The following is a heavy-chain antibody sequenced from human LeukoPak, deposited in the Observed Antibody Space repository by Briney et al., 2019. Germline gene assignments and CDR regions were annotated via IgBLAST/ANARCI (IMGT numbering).Heavy chain of an antibody. J-gene: IGHJ6*02. V-gene: IGHV4-59*01. CDR2: IYYSGST. D-gene: IGHD3-10*01. CDR3: ARGYYGSAPVDV. CDR1: GGSISSYY. Sequence: SSETLSLTCTVSGGSISSYYWSWIRQPPGKGLEWIGYIYYSGSTNYNPSLKSRVTISVDTSKNQFSLKLSSVTAADTAVYYCARGYYGSAPVDVWGQGTTVTVSS.